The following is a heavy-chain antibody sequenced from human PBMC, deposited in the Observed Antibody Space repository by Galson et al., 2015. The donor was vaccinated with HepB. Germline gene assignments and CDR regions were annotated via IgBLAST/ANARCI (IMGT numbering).Heavy chain of an antibody. Sequence: SLRLSCAAAGFTFSSYAMSGGRQAAGKGREWGAAIVGSGVSTYYAGSVKGRFTISRDNSKNTLYLQMNSLRAEDTAVYYCAKGDSGAYSPGGYWGQGTLVTVSS. CDR2: IVGSGVST. J-gene: IGHJ4*02. D-gene: IGHD3-22*01. CDR3: AKGDSGAYSPGGY. V-gene: IGHV3-23*01. CDR1: GFTFSSYA.